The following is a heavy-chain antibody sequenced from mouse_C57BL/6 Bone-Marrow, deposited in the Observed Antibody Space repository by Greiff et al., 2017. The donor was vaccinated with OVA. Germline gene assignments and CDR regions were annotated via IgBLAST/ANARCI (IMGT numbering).Heavy chain of an antibody. J-gene: IGHJ2*01. CDR2: IDPENGDT. CDR1: GFNIKDDY. V-gene: IGHV14-4*01. CDR3: FCDFYFDY. Sequence: VQLQQSGAELVRPGASVKLSCTASGFNIKDDYMHWVKQRPEQGLEWIGWIDPENGDTEYASKFQGKATITADTSSNTAYLQLSSLTSEDTAVYYCFCDFYFDYWGQGTTLTVSS. D-gene: IGHD2-13*01.